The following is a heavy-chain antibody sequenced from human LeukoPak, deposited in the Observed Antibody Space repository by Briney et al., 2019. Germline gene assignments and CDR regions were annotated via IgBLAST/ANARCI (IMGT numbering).Heavy chain of an antibody. CDR2: ISSDGSNK. CDR3: VGVGGYDSSGFLDY. CDR1: GFTFSTYG. Sequence: PGGSLRLSCAASGFTFSTYGIHWVRLAPGKGLEWVAVISSDGSNKYFADSVKGRFTISRDNSKNTLYLQMNSLSRDDTAVYYCVGVGGYDSSGFLDYWGQGTLVTVSS. V-gene: IGHV3-30*03. D-gene: IGHD3-22*01. J-gene: IGHJ4*02.